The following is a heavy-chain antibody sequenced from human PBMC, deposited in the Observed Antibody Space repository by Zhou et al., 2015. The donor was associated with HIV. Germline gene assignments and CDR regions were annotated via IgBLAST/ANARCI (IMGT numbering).Heavy chain of an antibody. Sequence: QVQLVQSGAEVKKPGSSVKVSCKASGGTFSSYAISWVRQAPGQGLEWMGGIIPIFGTANYAQKFQGRVTITADESTSTAYMELSSLRSEDTAVYYCARVPSPTFWSGYYIYAFDIWGQGTMVTVSS. CDR2: IIPIFGTA. CDR3: ARVPSPTFWSGYYIYAFDI. V-gene: IGHV1-69*01. CDR1: GGTFSSYA. J-gene: IGHJ3*02. D-gene: IGHD3-3*01.